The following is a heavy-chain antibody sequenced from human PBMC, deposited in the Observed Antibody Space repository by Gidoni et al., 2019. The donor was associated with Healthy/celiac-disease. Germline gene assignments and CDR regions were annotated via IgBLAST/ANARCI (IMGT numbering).Heavy chain of an antibody. CDR2: IIPIFGTA. Sequence: VQSQVQLVQSGTSPTASCKASGGTFSSYAISWVRQAPGQGLEWMGGIIPIFGTANYAQKFQGRVTITADESTSTAYMELSSLRSEDTAVYYCARGGYCSGGSCYYDAFDIWGQGTMVTVSS. J-gene: IGHJ3*02. D-gene: IGHD2-15*01. CDR1: GGTFSSYA. CDR3: ARGGYCSGGSCYYDAFDI. V-gene: IGHV1-69*01.